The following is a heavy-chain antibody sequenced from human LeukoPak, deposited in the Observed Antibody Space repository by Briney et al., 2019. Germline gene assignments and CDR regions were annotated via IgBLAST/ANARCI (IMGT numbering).Heavy chain of an antibody. Sequence: GGSLRLSCAASGFSFSSYDMNWVRQAPGKGLEWISYISSSGSTIYYAESVKGRFTISRDNAKNSLYLQMNSLRAEDTAVYYCARAAAGLDYWGQGTLVTVSA. CDR2: ISSSGSTI. CDR1: GFSFSSYD. D-gene: IGHD6-13*01. CDR3: ARAAAGLDY. V-gene: IGHV3-48*03. J-gene: IGHJ4*02.